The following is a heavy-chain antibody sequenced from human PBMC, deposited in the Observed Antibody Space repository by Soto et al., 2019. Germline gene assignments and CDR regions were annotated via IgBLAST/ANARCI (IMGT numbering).Heavy chain of an antibody. V-gene: IGHV3-30*18. CDR3: AKDAKAYYFESSGYFYY. CDR1: GFTFNNYD. D-gene: IGHD3-22*01. Sequence: QVRLVESGGGVVQPGRSLRLSCAASGFTFNNYDMHWVRQAPGKGLEWVAAVSYDGRSANSADSVNGRFNISRDNSKKMVFLQMSSLRAEDTAVYYCAKDAKAYYFESSGYFYYWGQGTLVTVSS. J-gene: IGHJ4*02. CDR2: VSYDGRSA.